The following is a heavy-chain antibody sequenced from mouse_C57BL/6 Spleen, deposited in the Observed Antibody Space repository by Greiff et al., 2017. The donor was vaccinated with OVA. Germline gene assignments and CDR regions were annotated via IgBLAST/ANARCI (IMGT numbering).Heavy chain of an antibody. CDR3: SRDITTGY. CDR1: GYAFSSSW. Sequence: VQLQQSGPELVKPGASVKISCKASGYAFSSSWMNWVKQRPGQGLEWIGRIYPGDGGTNYNGKFKGKATLTADKSSSTAYMQLSSLTSEDSAVSFCSRDITTGYWGQGTSVTVSS. CDR2: IYPGDGGT. D-gene: IGHD1-1*01. V-gene: IGHV1-82*01. J-gene: IGHJ4*01.